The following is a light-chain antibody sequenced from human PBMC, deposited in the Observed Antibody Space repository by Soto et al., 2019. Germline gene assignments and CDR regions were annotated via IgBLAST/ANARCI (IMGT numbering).Light chain of an antibody. Sequence: DIQMSQSPSSLSASIGDRITITCRASQSISTYLNWYQQKPGKAPRLLIYGASTLQNGAPSRFSGSGSATDYPLTINSLQPEDFATYYCQQSFITPPLTFGGGTPVEMK. CDR2: GAS. CDR1: QSISTY. V-gene: IGKV1-39*01. CDR3: QQSFITPPLT. J-gene: IGKJ4*01.